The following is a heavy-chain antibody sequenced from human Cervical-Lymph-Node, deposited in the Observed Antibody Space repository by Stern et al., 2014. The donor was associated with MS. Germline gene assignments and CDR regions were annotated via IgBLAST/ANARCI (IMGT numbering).Heavy chain of an antibody. CDR1: GYTFTSYW. CDR3: ARQRYFDY. J-gene: IGHJ4*02. V-gene: IGHV5-51*01. CDR2: IFRGGSNV. Sequence: EVQLVESGPEVKRPGESLKISCPASGYTFTSYWIGWVRQMPGKGLEWVAIIFRGGSNVRCSLSFQGQVANSADKPSSTAYWQENTLKASDAAIYYCARQRYFDYWGQGTLVTVSS.